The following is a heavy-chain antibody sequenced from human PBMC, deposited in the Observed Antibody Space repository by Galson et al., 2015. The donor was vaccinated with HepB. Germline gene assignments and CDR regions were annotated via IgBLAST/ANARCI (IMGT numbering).Heavy chain of an antibody. CDR2: IYYSGST. J-gene: IGHJ3*02. CDR3: ARVGRRGVVIAIDI. CDR1: GGSISSYY. V-gene: IGHV4-59*01. D-gene: IGHD2-21*01. Sequence: ETLSLTCTVSGGSISSYYWSWIRQPPGKGLEWIGYIYYSGSTNYNPSLKSRVTISVDTSKNQFSLKLSSVTAADTAVYYCARVGRRGVVIAIDIWGQGTMVTVSS.